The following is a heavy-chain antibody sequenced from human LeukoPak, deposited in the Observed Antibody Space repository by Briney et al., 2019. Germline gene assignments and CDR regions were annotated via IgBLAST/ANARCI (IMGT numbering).Heavy chain of an antibody. D-gene: IGHD3-22*01. V-gene: IGHV4-59*01. Sequence: SETLSLTCTVSGGPISSYYWSWIRQPPGKGLEWIGYIYYSGSTNYNPSLKSRVTISVDTSKNQFSLKLSSVTAADTAVYYCARDRGYYYDSSGYDYWGQGTPVTASS. CDR2: IYYSGST. CDR3: ARDRGYYYDSSGYDY. J-gene: IGHJ4*02. CDR1: GGPISSYY.